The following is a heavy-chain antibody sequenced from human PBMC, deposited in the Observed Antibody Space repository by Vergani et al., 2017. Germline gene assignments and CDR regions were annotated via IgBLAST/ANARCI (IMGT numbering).Heavy chain of an antibody. V-gene: IGHV3-11*01. Sequence: QVQLVESGGGLVKPGGSLRLSCAASGFTFSDYYMSWIRQAPGKGLEWVSYISSSGSTIYYADSVKGRFTFSRDNAKNSLYLQMNSLRAEDTAVYYCARALGYCSSTSCYTGWFDPWGQGTLVTVSS. CDR3: ARALGYCSSTSCYTGWFDP. J-gene: IGHJ5*02. CDR1: GFTFSDYY. D-gene: IGHD2-2*02. CDR2: ISSSGSTI.